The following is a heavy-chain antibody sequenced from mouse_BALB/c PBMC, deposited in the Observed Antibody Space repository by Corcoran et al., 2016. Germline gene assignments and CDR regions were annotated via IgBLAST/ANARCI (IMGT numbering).Heavy chain of an antibody. CDR2: INPYNDGT. CDR1: GYTFTSSV. Sequence: EVKLQQSGPELVKPGASVKMSCKASGYTFTSSVMHWVKQKPGQGLEWIGYINPYNDGTKYNEKFKGKATLTSDQSSSTAYMELSSLTSEDSAVYYCAREVFHYAMDYWGQRTSVTVSS. CDR3: AREVFHYAMDY. D-gene: IGHD2-14*01. J-gene: IGHJ4*01. V-gene: IGHV1S136*01.